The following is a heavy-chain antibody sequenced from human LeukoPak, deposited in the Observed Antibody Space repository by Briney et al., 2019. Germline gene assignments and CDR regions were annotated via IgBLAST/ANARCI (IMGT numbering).Heavy chain of an antibody. D-gene: IGHD6-19*01. J-gene: IGHJ4*02. Sequence: PSETLSLTCTVSGGSISSYYWSWIRQPPGKGLEWIGYIYYSGSTNYNPSLKSRVTISVDTSKNQFSLKLSSVTAADTAVYYCAGTSSGWYPPDYWGQGTLVTVSS. V-gene: IGHV4-59*01. CDR3: AGTSSGWYPPDY. CDR1: GGSISSYY. CDR2: IYYSGST.